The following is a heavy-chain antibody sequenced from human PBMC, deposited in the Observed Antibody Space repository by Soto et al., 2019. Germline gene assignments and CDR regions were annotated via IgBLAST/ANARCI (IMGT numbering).Heavy chain of an antibody. D-gene: IGHD2-2*03. J-gene: IGHJ4*02. V-gene: IGHV3-23*01. CDR2: ISNNGVST. Sequence: GGSLRLSCATAGLTFSRYTMSWVRQAPGKGLEWVSGISNNGVSTYYADSVKGRFTISRDNSKNTLYLQMNSLRAEDTALYYCAKENGWIKGPFDYWGQGTLVTVSS. CDR1: GLTFSRYT. CDR3: AKENGWIKGPFDY.